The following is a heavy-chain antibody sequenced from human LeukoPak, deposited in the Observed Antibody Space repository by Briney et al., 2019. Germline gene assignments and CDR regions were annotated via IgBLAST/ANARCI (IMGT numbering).Heavy chain of an antibody. CDR1: GFTFSSYA. Sequence: GGSLRLSCAASGFTFSSYAMSWVRLAPGKGLEWVSTISGSGDTTYYADSVRGRFTISRDNSKNTLYLQINSLRAENTAVYYCARTPQKYCSSTTCYPDYWGQGTLVTVSS. CDR3: ARTPQKYCSSTTCYPDY. J-gene: IGHJ4*02. CDR2: ISGSGDTT. D-gene: IGHD2-2*01. V-gene: IGHV3-23*01.